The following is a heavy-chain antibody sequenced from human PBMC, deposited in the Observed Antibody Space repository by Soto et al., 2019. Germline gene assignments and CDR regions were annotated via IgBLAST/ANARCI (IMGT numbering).Heavy chain of an antibody. D-gene: IGHD6-19*01. Sequence: QVQLVESGGGVVQPGRSLRLSCAASGFTFSSYAMHWVRQAPGKGLEWVAVISYDGSNKYYADSVKGRFTISRDNSKNTLYLQMNSLRAEDTAVYYCARDSAVAGYYYYYYGMDVW. V-gene: IGHV3-30-3*01. CDR2: ISYDGSNK. CDR3: ARDSAVAGYYYYYYGMDV. CDR1: GFTFSSYA. J-gene: IGHJ6*01.